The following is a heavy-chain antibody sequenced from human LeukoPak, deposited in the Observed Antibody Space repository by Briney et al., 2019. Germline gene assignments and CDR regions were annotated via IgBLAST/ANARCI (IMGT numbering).Heavy chain of an antibody. CDR1: GFTFSSYA. Sequence: GGSVRLSCAASGFTFSSYAMSWLRQAPGKGLEWVSGISGSGGSTKYADSVKGRFTISRDNSKNTLYLQMNSLRAEDTAVYYYPKEVNSSSYDYQGHVALVTASS. CDR3: PKEVNSSSYDY. J-gene: IGHJ4*03. D-gene: IGHD6-6*01. CDR2: ISGSGGST. V-gene: IGHV3-23*01.